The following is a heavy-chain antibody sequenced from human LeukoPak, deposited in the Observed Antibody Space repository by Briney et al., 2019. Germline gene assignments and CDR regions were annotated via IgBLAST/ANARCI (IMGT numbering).Heavy chain of an antibody. J-gene: IGHJ4*02. Sequence: SDTLSLTCTVSGASYWGWVRQSPEMGLEWIGSIYSTGGTYYNPSLRSRLTISLDTSKRQFSLKMTSMTAADTAVYYCASLRDDGGNYPRFDYWGQGALVTVSA. CDR2: IYSTGGT. CDR3: ASLRDDGGNYPRFDY. D-gene: IGHD4-23*01. V-gene: IGHV4-39*07. CDR1: GASY.